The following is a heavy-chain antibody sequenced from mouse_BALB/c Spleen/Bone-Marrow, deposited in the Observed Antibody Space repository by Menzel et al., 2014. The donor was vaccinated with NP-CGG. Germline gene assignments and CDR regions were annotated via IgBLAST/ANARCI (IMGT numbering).Heavy chain of an antibody. CDR2: INPDSTTI. V-gene: IGHV4-1*02. J-gene: IGHJ4*01. D-gene: IGHD1-1*01. Sequence: EVKLVESGGGLVQPGGSLELSCAASGFDFSRFWMSWVRQAPGKGLEWIGEINPDSTTINYTPSLKNKFIISRDNAKNTLYLQMSKVRSEDTALYYCARLGYYGVMVYWGQGTSVTVSS. CDR1: GFDFSRFW. CDR3: ARLGYYGVMVY.